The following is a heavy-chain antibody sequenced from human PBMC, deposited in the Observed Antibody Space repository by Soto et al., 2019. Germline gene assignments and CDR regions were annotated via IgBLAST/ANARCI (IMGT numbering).Heavy chain of an antibody. D-gene: IGHD5-18*01. J-gene: IGHJ4*02. CDR2: ISGSGGST. Sequence: GGSLRLSCAASGFTFSSYAMSRVRQAPGKGLEWVSAISGSGGSTYYADSVKGRFTISRDNSKNTLYLQMNSLRAEDTAVYYCAKGHGWIQLWSNFDYWGQGTLVTVSS. CDR3: AKGHGWIQLWSNFDY. CDR1: GFTFSSYA. V-gene: IGHV3-23*01.